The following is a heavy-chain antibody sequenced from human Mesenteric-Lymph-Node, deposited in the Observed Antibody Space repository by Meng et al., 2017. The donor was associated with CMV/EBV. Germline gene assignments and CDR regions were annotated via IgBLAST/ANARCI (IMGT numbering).Heavy chain of an antibody. CDR2: IKSKTDGGTT. D-gene: IGHD6-6*01. Sequence: GGSLRLSCAASGFTFSNAWMSWVRQAPGKGLEWVGRIKSKTDGGTTDYAAPVKGRFTISRDDSKNTLYLQMNSLKTEDTAVYYCTTDRVEYSSIYYYGMDVWGQGTTVTVSS. J-gene: IGHJ6*02. CDR3: TTDRVEYSSIYYYGMDV. CDR1: GFTFSNAW. V-gene: IGHV3-15*01.